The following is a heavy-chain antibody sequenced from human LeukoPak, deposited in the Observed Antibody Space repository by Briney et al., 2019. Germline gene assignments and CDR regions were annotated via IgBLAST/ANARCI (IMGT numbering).Heavy chain of an antibody. CDR1: GFTFSSYA. CDR2: ISYDGSNK. CDR3: AREIIVVVPAAMSYFDY. V-gene: IGHV3-30*04. J-gene: IGHJ4*02. Sequence: PGGSLRLSCAASGFTFSSYAKHWVRQAPGKGLEWVAVISYDGSNKYYADSVKGRFTISRDNSKNTLYLQMNSLRAEDTAVYYCAREIIVVVPAAMSYFDYWGQGTLVTVSS. D-gene: IGHD2-2*01.